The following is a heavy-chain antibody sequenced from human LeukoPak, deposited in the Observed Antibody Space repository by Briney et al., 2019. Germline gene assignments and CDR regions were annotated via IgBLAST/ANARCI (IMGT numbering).Heavy chain of an antibody. CDR3: ARDLRGSMGDEGY. V-gene: IGHV3-21*01. CDR2: ISSSSSYI. J-gene: IGHJ4*02. Sequence: GGSLRLSCAASGFTFSSYSMNWARQAPGKGLEWVSSISSSSSYIYYADSVKGRFTISRDNAKNSLYLQMNSLRAEDTAVYYCARDLRGSMGDEGYWGQGTLVTVSS. D-gene: IGHD2/OR15-2a*01. CDR1: GFTFSSYS.